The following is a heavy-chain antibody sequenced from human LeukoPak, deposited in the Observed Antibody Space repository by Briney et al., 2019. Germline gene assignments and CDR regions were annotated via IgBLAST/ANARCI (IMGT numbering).Heavy chain of an antibody. CDR2: IYSGGST. D-gene: IGHD3-22*01. J-gene: IGHJ3*02. Sequence: PGGSLRLSCAASGFTVSSNYMSWVRQAPGKGLEWVSVIYSGGSTYYADSVKGRFTISRDNSENTLYLQMNSLRAEDTAVYYCARDRSGYYLDAFDIWGQGTMVTVSS. CDR3: ARDRSGYYLDAFDI. CDR1: GFTVSSNY. V-gene: IGHV3-53*01.